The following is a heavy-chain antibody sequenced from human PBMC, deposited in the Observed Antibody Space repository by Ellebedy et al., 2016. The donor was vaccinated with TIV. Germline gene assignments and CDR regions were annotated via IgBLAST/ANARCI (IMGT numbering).Heavy chain of an antibody. Sequence: MPGGSLRLSCTVSGGSIRSSNYFRGWIRQSPGKGLEWIGSIYYSGSSHYSGSTYYTPSLKSRVTISADTAKNQVSLKLSSVTAGDTAVYYCARHSGYYESSGYFDNWGQGTLVTVSS. J-gene: IGHJ4*02. D-gene: IGHD3-22*01. V-gene: IGHV4-39*01. CDR3: ARHSGYYESSGYFDN. CDR1: GGSIRSSNYF. CDR2: IYYSGSSHYSGST.